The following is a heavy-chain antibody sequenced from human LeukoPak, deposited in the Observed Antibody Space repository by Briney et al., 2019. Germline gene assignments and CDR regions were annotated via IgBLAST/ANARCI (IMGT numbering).Heavy chain of an antibody. D-gene: IGHD3-10*01. V-gene: IGHV4-34*01. J-gene: IGHJ4*02. CDR2: INHSGST. CDR1: GGSFSGYY. Sequence: SETLSLTCAVYGGSFSGYYWSWIRQPPGKGLEWIGEINHSGSTNYNPSLKSRVTISVDTSKNQFSLKLSSVTAADTAVYYCARGTAGSGSYSKVPFDYWGQGTLVTVSS. CDR3: ARGTAGSGSYSKVPFDY.